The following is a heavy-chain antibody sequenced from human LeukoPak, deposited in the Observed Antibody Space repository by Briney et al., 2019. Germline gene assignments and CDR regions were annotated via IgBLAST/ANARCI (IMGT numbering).Heavy chain of an antibody. CDR3: ARNPRYDFWSGYYTGTFDY. J-gene: IGHJ4*02. V-gene: IGHV4-39*07. CDR2: LYYSGWST. D-gene: IGHD3-3*01. Sequence: SETLSLTRTVSGGSISSSYYYWGWVRQPPGKGLEWIGSLYYSGWSTYYNPSLKSRVTISVDTSKNQFSLKLSSVTAADTAVYYCARNPRYDFWSGYYTGTFDYWGQGTLVTVSS. CDR1: GGSISSSYYY.